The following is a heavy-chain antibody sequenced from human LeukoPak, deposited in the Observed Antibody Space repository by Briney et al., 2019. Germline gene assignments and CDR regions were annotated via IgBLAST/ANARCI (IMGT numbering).Heavy chain of an antibody. D-gene: IGHD6-19*01. V-gene: IGHV3-9*01. CDR3: AKDTFRGWYGAIDY. CDR1: GFTLEDYA. Sequence: TGGSLRLSRAASGFTLEDYAMHGVRQARGKSLEWVSGMSWNSGSIGYADSVKGRFTISRDNAKNSLYLQMNSLRAEDTALYYCAKDTFRGWYGAIDYWGQGTLVTVSS. J-gene: IGHJ4*02. CDR2: MSWNSGSI.